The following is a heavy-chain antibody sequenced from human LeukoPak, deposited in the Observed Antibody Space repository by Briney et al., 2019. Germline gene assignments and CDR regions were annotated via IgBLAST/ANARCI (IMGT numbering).Heavy chain of an antibody. CDR3: ATKTYYYDSSGYFSLPDY. J-gene: IGHJ4*02. CDR2: FDPEDGET. D-gene: IGHD3-22*01. Sequence: ASVKVSCKVSGYTLTELSMHWVLQAPGKGLEWMGGFDPEDGETIYAQKFQGRVTMTEDTSTDTAYMELSSLRSEDTAVYYCATKTYYYDSSGYFSLPDYWGQGTLVTVSS. CDR1: GYTLTELS. V-gene: IGHV1-24*01.